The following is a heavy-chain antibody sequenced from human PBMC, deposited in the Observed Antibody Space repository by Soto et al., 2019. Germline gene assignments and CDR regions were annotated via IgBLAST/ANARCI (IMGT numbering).Heavy chain of an antibody. J-gene: IGHJ4*02. CDR2: ISGSGDNT. Sequence: EVQLLESGGGLVQPGGSLRLSCAASGFTFSSYVIYWVRQAPGQGLEWISAISGSGDNTYYADSVKGRFAISRDNSENTLSLQMNSLSADATAVYYCAKLGVRIATAGTDYWGQGTLVTVSS. CDR3: AKLGVRIATAGTDY. D-gene: IGHD6-13*01. V-gene: IGHV3-23*01. CDR1: GFTFSSYV.